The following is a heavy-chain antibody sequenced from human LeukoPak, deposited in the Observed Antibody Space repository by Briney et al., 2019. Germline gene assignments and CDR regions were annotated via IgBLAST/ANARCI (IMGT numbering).Heavy chain of an antibody. CDR2: INAGNGNT. D-gene: IGHD2-15*01. CDR3: ARAKGYCSAGSCYSAFDY. J-gene: IGHJ4*02. V-gene: IGHV1-3*03. Sequence: ASVKVSCKASGYTFTSYAMHWVRQAPGQRLEWMGWINAGNGNTKYSQEFQGRVTITRDTSTGTAYMELSSLRSEDTAVYYCARAKGYCSAGSCYSAFDYWGQGTLVTVSS. CDR1: GYTFTSYA.